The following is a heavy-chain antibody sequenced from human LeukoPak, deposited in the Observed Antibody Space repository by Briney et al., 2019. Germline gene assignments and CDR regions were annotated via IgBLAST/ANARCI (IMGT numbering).Heavy chain of an antibody. CDR3: ARDGGRTSSDAVEI. D-gene: IGHD2-2*01. CDR1: GGSMNSYY. J-gene: IGHJ3*02. Sequence: PSETLSLTCTVSGGSMNSYYWSWIRQPPGKGLEWIGYIYYSGSTNYNPSLKSRVTISIDTSKNQFFLKLNSVTAADTAVYYCARDGGRTSSDAVEIWGQGTMVTVSS. CDR2: IYYSGST. V-gene: IGHV4-59*12.